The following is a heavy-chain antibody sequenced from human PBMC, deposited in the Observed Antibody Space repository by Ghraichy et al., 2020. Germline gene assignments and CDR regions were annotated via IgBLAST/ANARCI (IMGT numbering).Heavy chain of an antibody. V-gene: IGHV3-30*18. CDR2: ISYNGSNK. D-gene: IGHD2-2*01. J-gene: IGHJ6*02. CDR1: GFTFSTFG. CDR3: AKDAEYCTSASCLNYFYGMDV. Sequence: GESLNISCVASGFTFSTFGLHWVRQAPGKGLEWVAVISYNGSNKYYADSVEGRFTISRDNSKDTLYLQMNSLRTEDTAVYFCAKDAEYCTSASCLNYFYGMDVWGQGTTVTVSS.